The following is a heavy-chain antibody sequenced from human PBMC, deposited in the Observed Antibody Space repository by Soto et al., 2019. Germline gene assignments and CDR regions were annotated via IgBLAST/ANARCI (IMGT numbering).Heavy chain of an antibody. CDR3: ARDGFARYYDSSGLDY. J-gene: IGHJ4*02. Sequence: PGGSLRLSCAASGFTFSSYSMNWVRQAPGRGLEWVSSISSSSSYIYYADSVKGRFTISRDNAKNSLYLQMNSLRAEDTAVYYCARDGFARYYDSSGLDYWGQGTLVTVSS. CDR2: ISSSSSYI. V-gene: IGHV3-21*01. CDR1: GFTFSSYS. D-gene: IGHD3-22*01.